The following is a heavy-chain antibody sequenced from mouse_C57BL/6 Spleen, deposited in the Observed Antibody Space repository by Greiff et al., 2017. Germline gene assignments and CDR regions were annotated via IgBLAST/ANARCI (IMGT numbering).Heavy chain of an antibody. CDR2: ISSGGDYI. V-gene: IGHV5-9-1*02. CDR3: TRDKGQDPMDY. D-gene: IGHD6-1*01. Sequence: EVKVVESGEGLVKPGGSLKLSCGASGFNFSSYDMSWVRQTPEKRLEWVAYISSGGDYIYYADTVKGRFTISRDNARNTLYLQMSSLKSEETAMYYCTRDKGQDPMDYWGQGTSVTVSS. J-gene: IGHJ4*01. CDR1: GFNFSSYD.